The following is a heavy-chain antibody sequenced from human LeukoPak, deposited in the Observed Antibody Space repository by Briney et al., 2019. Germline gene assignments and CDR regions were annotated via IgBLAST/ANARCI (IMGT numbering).Heavy chain of an antibody. J-gene: IGHJ4*02. CDR3: XXXXXSGWLLQYYFDY. D-gene: IGHD6-19*01. V-gene: IGHV4-4*02. CDR2: IYHSGTT. Sequence: SGTLSLTCSVSGDSISSDHWWSWVRQPPGRGLEWIGEIYHSGTTNYNPSLKSRIAISVDKSKNQFSLKLSSVTAAATAVYYXXXXXXSGWLLQYYFDYWGQGTLVTVSS. CDR1: GDSISSDHW.